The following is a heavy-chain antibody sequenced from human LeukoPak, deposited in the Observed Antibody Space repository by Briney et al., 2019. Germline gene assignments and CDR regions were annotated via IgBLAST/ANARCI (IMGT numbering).Heavy chain of an antibody. CDR1: GFTFSDYC. D-gene: IGHD4-17*01. CDR2: ISSHDNTI. V-gene: IGHV3-11*01. J-gene: IGHJ2*01. Sequence: GGSLRLSCAVSGFTFSDYCMNWIRLAPGKGLEWVAFISSHDNTIYYADSVKGRFTISRDNAKNSLYLQMNSLRAEDTALYYCARDETTVTTVRAYWYFDLWGRGTLVTVSS. CDR3: ARDETTVTTVRAYWYFDL.